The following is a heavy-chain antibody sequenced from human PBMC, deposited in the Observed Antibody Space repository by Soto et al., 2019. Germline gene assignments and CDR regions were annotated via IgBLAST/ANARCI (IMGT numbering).Heavy chain of an antibody. V-gene: IGHV5-51*01. CDR2: IYPGDSDT. Sequence: PGESLKISCKGSGYSFTTYWIAWVRQMPGKGLEWMGIIYPGDSDTIYSPSFQGQVTISADKSITTAYLQWSSLKASDTAIYYCARRRGYGMDLWGQGTTVTVSS. CDR3: ARRRGYGMDL. CDR1: GYSFTTYW. J-gene: IGHJ6*02.